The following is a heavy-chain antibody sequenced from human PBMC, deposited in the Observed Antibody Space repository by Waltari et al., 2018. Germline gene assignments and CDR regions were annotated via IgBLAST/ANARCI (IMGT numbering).Heavy chain of an antibody. V-gene: IGHV4-34*01. D-gene: IGHD3-3*01. CDR3: ARGAFEIYDFWSGYRPYYFDY. CDR2: INHSGST. J-gene: IGHJ4*02. Sequence: QVQLQQWGAGLLKPSETLSLTCAVYGGSFSGYYWSWIRQPPGKGLEWFGEINHSGSTNYNPSLKSRVTISVDTSKNQFSLKLSSVTAADTAVYYCARGAFEIYDFWSGYRPYYFDYWGQGTLVTVSS. CDR1: GGSFSGYY.